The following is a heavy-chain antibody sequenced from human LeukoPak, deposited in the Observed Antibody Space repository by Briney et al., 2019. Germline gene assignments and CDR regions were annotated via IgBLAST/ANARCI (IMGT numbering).Heavy chain of an antibody. J-gene: IGHJ4*02. V-gene: IGHV1-18*01. CDR1: GYTFTSYG. CDR3: ARGTVYSGLDY. Sequence: GASVKVSCKASGYTFTSYGIIWVRQAPGQGLEWMGRISAYNGNTNYAQKIQGRVTMTRNTSISTAYMELSSLRSEDTAVYYCARGTVYSGLDYWGQGTLVTVSS. CDR2: ISAYNGNT. D-gene: IGHD5-12*01.